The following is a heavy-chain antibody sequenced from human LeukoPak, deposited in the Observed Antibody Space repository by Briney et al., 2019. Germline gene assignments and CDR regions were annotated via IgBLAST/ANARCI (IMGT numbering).Heavy chain of an antibody. Sequence: GGSLSLSCAASGFTFDDYGMSWVRQAPGKGLEWVSGINWNGGSTGYADSVKGRFTISRDNAKNSLYLQMNSLRAEDTALYHCARDSYYYDSSGYYGMDVWGQGTTVTVSS. J-gene: IGHJ6*02. CDR2: INWNGGST. CDR3: ARDSYYYDSSGYYGMDV. D-gene: IGHD3-22*01. V-gene: IGHV3-20*01. CDR1: GFTFDDYG.